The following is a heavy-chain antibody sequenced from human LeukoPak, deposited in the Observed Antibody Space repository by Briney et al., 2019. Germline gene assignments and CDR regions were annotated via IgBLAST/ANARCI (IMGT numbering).Heavy chain of an antibody. CDR2: IGGDGIA. V-gene: IGHV3-69-1*01. J-gene: IGHJ4*02. Sequence: GGSLRLSCVASGFTFTDRPMNWVRQAPGKGLEWISYIGGDGIAFYADSVKGRFTASKDDARKPMYLQMNSLRVEDTAVYYCAKDRANWAIDDWGQGTQVTVSS. CDR3: AKDRANWAIDD. D-gene: IGHD3-16*01. CDR1: GFTFTDRP.